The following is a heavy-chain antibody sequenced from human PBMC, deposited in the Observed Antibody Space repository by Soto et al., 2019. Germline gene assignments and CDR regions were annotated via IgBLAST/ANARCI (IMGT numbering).Heavy chain of an antibody. Sequence: EVQLVESGGGLAQPGGSLRLSCAASGFTLSGYAMDWVRQAPGKGLEYVSGISSNGVGTYYANSVQGRFTISRDNSKNTVYLQMSSLRPADMAVYYCVRRARPDFYYMDVWGKGTTVTFSS. CDR1: GFTLSGYA. CDR2: ISSNGVGT. V-gene: IGHV3-64*01. CDR3: VRRARPDFYYMDV. D-gene: IGHD6-6*01. J-gene: IGHJ6*03.